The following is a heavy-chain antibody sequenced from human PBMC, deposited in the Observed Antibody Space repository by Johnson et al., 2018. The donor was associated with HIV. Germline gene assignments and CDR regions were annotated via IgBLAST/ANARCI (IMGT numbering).Heavy chain of an antibody. CDR2: INWNGGST. D-gene: IGHD3-9*01. J-gene: IGHJ3*02. CDR3: ARDSDISLGVAGAFDI. CDR1: GFTFDDYG. V-gene: IGHV3-20*04. Sequence: EVQLVESGGGVVRPGGSLRLSCAASGFTFDDYGMSWVRQAPGKGLEWVSGINWNGGSTAYGDSVKGRFTISRDNAKNSLYLQMNSLRAEDTAVYYCARDSDISLGVAGAFDIWGQGTMVTVSA.